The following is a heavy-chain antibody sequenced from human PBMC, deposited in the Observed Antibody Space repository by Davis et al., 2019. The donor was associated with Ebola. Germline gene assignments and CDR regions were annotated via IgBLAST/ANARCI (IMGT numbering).Heavy chain of an antibody. CDR3: ARVGYYDSSGYYLDAFDI. J-gene: IGHJ3*02. Sequence: SETLSLTCTVSGGSISGYYWSWIRQPPGKGLEWIGEINHSGSTNYNPSLKSRVTISVDTSKNQFSLKLSSVTAADTAVYYCARVGYYDSSGYYLDAFDIWGQGTMVTVSS. V-gene: IGHV4-34*01. D-gene: IGHD3-22*01. CDR1: GGSISGYY. CDR2: INHSGST.